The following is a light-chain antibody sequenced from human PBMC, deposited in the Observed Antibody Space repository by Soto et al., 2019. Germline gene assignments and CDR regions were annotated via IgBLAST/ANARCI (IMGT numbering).Light chain of an antibody. J-gene: IGLJ1*01. CDR3: CSYAGSPRYV. Sequence: QSVLTQSRSVSGSPGQSVTISCTGTSSDVGGYNYVSWYQQHPGKAPKVMIYDVSERPSGVPDRFSGFKSGNTASLTISGLQAEDEADYYCCSYAGSPRYVFGTGTKVTVL. CDR2: DVS. CDR1: SSDVGGYNY. V-gene: IGLV2-11*01.